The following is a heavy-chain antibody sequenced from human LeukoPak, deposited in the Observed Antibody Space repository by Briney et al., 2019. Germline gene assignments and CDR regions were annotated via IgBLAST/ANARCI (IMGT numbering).Heavy chain of an antibody. V-gene: IGHV4-61*09. CDR3: ARALYWSSWTLVFDY. Sequence: SQTLCLTCTVSGGSISSGRYYWSWIRQPAGKELEWIGHSYTSGTSNYNPSLRSRVTISLDTSKNQFSLKLNSVTAADTAVYYCARALYWSSWTLVFDYWGQGTLVTVSP. J-gene: IGHJ4*02. CDR1: GGSISSGRYY. CDR2: SYTSGTS. D-gene: IGHD6-13*01.